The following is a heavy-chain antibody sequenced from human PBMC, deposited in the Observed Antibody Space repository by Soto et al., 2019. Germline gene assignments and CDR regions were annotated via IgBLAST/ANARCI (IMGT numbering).Heavy chain of an antibody. CDR2: INSDGSST. Sequence: GGSLRLSCAASGFTFSSYWMHWVRQAPGKGMVWVSRINSDGSSTSYADSVKGRFTISRDNAKNTLYLQMNSLRAEDTAVYYCAKEGFGVPAAIDIDYWGQGTLVTVSS. V-gene: IGHV3-74*01. CDR1: GFTFSSYW. CDR3: AKEGFGVPAAIDIDY. D-gene: IGHD2-2*01. J-gene: IGHJ4*02.